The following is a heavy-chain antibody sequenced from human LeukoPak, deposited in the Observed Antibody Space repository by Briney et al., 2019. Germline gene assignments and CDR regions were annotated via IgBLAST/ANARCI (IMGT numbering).Heavy chain of an antibody. D-gene: IGHD3-22*01. Sequence: SETLSLTCTVSGGSISSGDYYWSWIRQPPGKGLEWIAYMYYSGSTYYNPSLKSRVTMSADMSKNQLSLKLSSVTAADTAVYYCARPYYYDSRIDPWGQGILVTVSS. CDR1: GGSISSGDYY. V-gene: IGHV4-30-4*01. J-gene: IGHJ5*02. CDR3: ARPYYYDSRIDP. CDR2: MYYSGST.